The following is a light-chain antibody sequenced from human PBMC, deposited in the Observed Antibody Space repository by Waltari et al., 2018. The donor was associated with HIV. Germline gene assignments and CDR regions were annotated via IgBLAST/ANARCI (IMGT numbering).Light chain of an antibody. Sequence: SVLTQPPSVSVAPGQTARMTCGGTKIGDQSVPWYQQRPGQAPIVVGYDDSDRPSGISERISGSNSGNTATLIISRVEAGDEADYYCQVWDGGSDPPGVFGGGTRLTVL. CDR2: DDS. J-gene: IGLJ3*02. CDR1: KIGDQS. V-gene: IGLV3-21*02. CDR3: QVWDGGSDPPGV.